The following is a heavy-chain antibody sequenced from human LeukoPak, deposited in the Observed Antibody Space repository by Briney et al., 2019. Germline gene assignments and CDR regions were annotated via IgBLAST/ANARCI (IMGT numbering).Heavy chain of an antibody. CDR3: ARFSNAHGVKFDY. Sequence: SETLSLTCTVYGGSISSGDFYWSWVRQHPEKGLEWIGYIYYSGTAYYNPSPKSRVTMSVDTSKNQFSLKLDSVTAADTAVYYCARFSNAHGVKFDYWGQGTLVTVSS. V-gene: IGHV4-31*03. D-gene: IGHD2-8*01. J-gene: IGHJ4*02. CDR2: IYYSGTA. CDR1: GGSISSGDFY.